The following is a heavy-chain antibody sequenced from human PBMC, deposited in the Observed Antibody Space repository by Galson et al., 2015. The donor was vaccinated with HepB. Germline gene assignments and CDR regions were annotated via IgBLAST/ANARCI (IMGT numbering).Heavy chain of an antibody. J-gene: IGHJ6*02. V-gene: IGHV3-7*01. Sequence: SLRHSCPASEFTFSDSWMSWVRQAPGKGLEWVAEVKYDGSAKYYVDSAKVRFTISRDNAKNSLYLQINSLRAEDTAVYYCARDVVPSGIHYGGMDVWGQGTTVTVS. CDR1: EFTFSDSW. D-gene: IGHD2-21*01. CDR3: ARDVVPSGIHYGGMDV. CDR2: VKYDGSAK.